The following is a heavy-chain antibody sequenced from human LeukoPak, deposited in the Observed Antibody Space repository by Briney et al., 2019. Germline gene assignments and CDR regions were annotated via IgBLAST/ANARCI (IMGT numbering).Heavy chain of an antibody. V-gene: IGHV4-39*01. CDR2: IYYSGST. CDR3: ARQLSGSYQGTYYFDY. D-gene: IGHD2/OR15-2a*01. CDR1: GGSISSRSYY. J-gene: IGHJ4*02. Sequence: ASETLSLTCTVSGGSISSRSYYWGRIRQPPGKGLEWIGSIYYSGSTYYNPSLKSRVTISVDTSKNQFSLKLSSVTAADTAVYYCARQLSGSYQGTYYFDYWGQGTLVTVSS.